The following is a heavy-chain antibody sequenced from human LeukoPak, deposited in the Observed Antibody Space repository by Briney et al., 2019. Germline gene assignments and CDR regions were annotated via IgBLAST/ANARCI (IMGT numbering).Heavy chain of an antibody. J-gene: IGHJ3*02. Sequence: GGSLRLSCAASRLTFSSYSMNWVRQAPGEGLGWVSSISSSSSHIYYADSVKGRFTISRDNAKNSLYLQMNSLRAEDTAVYYCARDGDGYNSQDAFDIWGQGTMVTVSS. V-gene: IGHV3-21*01. D-gene: IGHD5-24*01. CDR1: RLTFSSYS. CDR3: ARDGDGYNSQDAFDI. CDR2: ISSSSSHI.